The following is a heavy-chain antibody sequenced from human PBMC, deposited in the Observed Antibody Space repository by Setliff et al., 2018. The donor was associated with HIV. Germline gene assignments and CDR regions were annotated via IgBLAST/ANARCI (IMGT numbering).Heavy chain of an antibody. D-gene: IGHD3-3*01. CDR2: IYNSG. CDR3: ARSKTFYDFWGGYYTQGAFKI. V-gene: IGHV4-59*11. CDR1: GGSIGSHY. J-gene: IGHJ3*02. Sequence: SETLSLTCSVSGGSIGSHYWSWIRQPPGKGLEWIGYIYNSGNYNPSLKSRVTMSVDTSKNQFSLKLSSVTAADTAVYYCARSKTFYDFWGGYYTQGAFKIWGLGTMVTVSS.